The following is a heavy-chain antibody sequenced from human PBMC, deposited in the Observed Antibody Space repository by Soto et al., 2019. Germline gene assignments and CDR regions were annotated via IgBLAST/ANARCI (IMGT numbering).Heavy chain of an antibody. J-gene: IGHJ4*02. Sequence: PGGSLRLSCSASGFTFSTYAMHWVRQAPGKGLEYVSAITSNGGSTYYADSVKGRFTISRDNSMNTLYLQMSSLRVEDTAVYYCLKAFSGQWLTKKAFDYWGQGTLVTVSS. CDR1: GFTFSTYA. D-gene: IGHD6-19*01. V-gene: IGHV3-64D*08. CDR2: ITSNGGST. CDR3: LKAFSGQWLTKKAFDY.